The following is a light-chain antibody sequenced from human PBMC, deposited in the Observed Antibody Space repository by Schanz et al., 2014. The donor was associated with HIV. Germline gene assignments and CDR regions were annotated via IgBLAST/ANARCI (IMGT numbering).Light chain of an antibody. CDR3: SSYAGSNMGV. CDR2: DVS. J-gene: IGLJ1*01. V-gene: IGLV2-14*01. Sequence: QSVLTQPASVSGSPGQSITISCTGTSSDVGGYNYVSWYQQHPGKAPKLMIYDVSNRPSGVSNRFSGSKSGNTASLTISGLQADNEADYYCSSYAGSNMGVFGSGTKLTVL. CDR1: SSDVGGYNY.